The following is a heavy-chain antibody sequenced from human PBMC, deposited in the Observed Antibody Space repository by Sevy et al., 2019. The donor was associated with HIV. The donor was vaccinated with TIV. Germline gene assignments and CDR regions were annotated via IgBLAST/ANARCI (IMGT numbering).Heavy chain of an antibody. CDR1: GFTFSNYW. CDR2: INQDGGEK. CDR3: AREKITGAKPDYFDY. D-gene: IGHD1-7*01. V-gene: IGHV3-7*01. Sequence: GGSLRLSCAVSGFTFSNYWMSWVRQAPGKGLECVANINQDGGEKYYLDSVKGRFFVSRDKAKISLYLKMDSLRAEDTDVYYCAREKITGAKPDYFDYWGQGTLVTVSS. J-gene: IGHJ4*02.